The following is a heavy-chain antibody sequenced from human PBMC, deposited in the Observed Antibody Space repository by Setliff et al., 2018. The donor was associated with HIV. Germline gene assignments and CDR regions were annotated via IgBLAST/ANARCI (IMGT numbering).Heavy chain of an antibody. CDR1: GDSISSYY. J-gene: IGHJ6*03. V-gene: IGHV4-4*08. D-gene: IGHD3-10*01. Sequence: SETLSLTCTVSGDSISSYYWSWIRQPPGKGLEWIGYIYTSGITDYNPSLKRRVTISGDTSKNQFSLKLSPVTAADTAVYYCARDRRGYYYGSGSCYMDVWGTGTTVTVSS. CDR3: ARDRRGYYYGSGSCYMDV. CDR2: IYTSGIT.